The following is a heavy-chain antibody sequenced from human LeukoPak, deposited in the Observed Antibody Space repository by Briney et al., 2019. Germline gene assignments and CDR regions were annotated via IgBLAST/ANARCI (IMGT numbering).Heavy chain of an antibody. CDR1: GFTFSSYG. Sequence: VGSLRLSCAASGFTFSSYGMHWVRQAPGKGLERVAFIRYDGSNKYYADSVKGRFTISRDNSKNTLYLQMNSLRAEDTAVYYCAKDTFRYDSSGSYYFDYWGQGTLVTVSS. D-gene: IGHD3-22*01. V-gene: IGHV3-30*02. J-gene: IGHJ4*02. CDR2: IRYDGSNK. CDR3: AKDTFRYDSSGSYYFDY.